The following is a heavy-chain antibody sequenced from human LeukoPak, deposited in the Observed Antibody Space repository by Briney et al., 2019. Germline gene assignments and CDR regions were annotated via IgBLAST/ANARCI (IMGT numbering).Heavy chain of an antibody. CDR1: GGSFSGYY. Sequence: SETLSLTCAVYGGSFSGYYWSWIRQPPGKGLEWIGYIYYSGSTNYNPSLKSRVTISVDTSKNQFSLKLSSVTAADTAVYYCAREGYGDYSPPDYWGQGTLVTVSS. J-gene: IGHJ4*02. CDR3: AREGYGDYSPPDY. V-gene: IGHV4-59*01. D-gene: IGHD4-17*01. CDR2: IYYSGST.